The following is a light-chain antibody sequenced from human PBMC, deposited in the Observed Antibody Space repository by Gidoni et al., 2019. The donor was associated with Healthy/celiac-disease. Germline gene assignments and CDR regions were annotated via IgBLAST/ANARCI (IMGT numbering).Light chain of an antibody. CDR3: QQYGSSPRLT. CDR1: HSVSSSY. CDR2: GAS. Sequence: EIVLTQSPGTLSLSPGVRATLSCRASHSVSSSYLAWYQQKPGQAPRLLIYGASSRATGIPDRFSGSGSGTDFTLTISRLEPEDCAVYYCQQYGSSPRLTFGGGTKVEIK. J-gene: IGKJ4*01. V-gene: IGKV3-20*01.